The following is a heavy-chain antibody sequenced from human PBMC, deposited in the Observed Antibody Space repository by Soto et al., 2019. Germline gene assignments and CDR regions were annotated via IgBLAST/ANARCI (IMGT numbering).Heavy chain of an antibody. D-gene: IGHD6-13*01. Sequence: QVQLVESGGGVVQPGRSLRLSCAASGFIFSSYGMHWVRQAPGKGLEWVAVIWYDGTNKYYVDSVKGRFTISKDNSKNTLYLQMNSLRAEDTAIYYCARDIGDQTSRWTDAFDFWGQGTMVTVSS. CDR3: ARDIGDQTSRWTDAFDF. CDR2: IWYDGTNK. J-gene: IGHJ3*01. V-gene: IGHV3-33*01. CDR1: GFIFSSYG.